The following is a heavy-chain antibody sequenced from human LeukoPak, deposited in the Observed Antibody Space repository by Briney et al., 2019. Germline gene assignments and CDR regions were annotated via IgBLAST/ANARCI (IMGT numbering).Heavy chain of an antibody. D-gene: IGHD3-9*01. V-gene: IGHV6-1*01. CDR1: GDSVSSNSAA. J-gene: IGHJ3*02. CDR3: ARVSTIGSSAFDI. CDR2: TYYRSRWFT. Sequence: SQTLSLTCAISGDSVSSNSAAWNWIRQSPSRGLEWLGRTYYRSRWFTNYAVSVKSRMTINPDTSKNQFSLRLNSVTPEDTAVYYCARVSTIGSSAFDIWGQGTMVTVSS.